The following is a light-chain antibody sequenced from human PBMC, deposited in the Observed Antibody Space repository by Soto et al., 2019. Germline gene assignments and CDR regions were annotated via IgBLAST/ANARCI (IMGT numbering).Light chain of an antibody. CDR3: SSYTSSRVL. Sequence: QSALTQPASVSGSPGQSITISCTGTSSDVGSYKYVSWYQQHPGKAPKLMIYEVNNRPSGVSNRFSGSKSGNTASLTISGLQAEDEADYYCSSYTSSRVLFGGGTKVTVL. J-gene: IGLJ2*01. V-gene: IGLV2-14*01. CDR1: SSDVGSYKY. CDR2: EVN.